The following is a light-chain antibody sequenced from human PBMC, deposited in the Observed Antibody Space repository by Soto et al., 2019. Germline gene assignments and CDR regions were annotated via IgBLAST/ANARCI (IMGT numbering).Light chain of an antibody. CDR1: QSVSSN. CDR3: QQYNSWPPWA. J-gene: IGKJ1*01. Sequence: IVMTQSPATVSVSPGERATLSCRASQSVSSNLAWYQQKPGQAPRLLIYGASTRATGIPARFSGSGSGTDFTLTISSLQSEDFAVYYCQQYNSWPPWAFGQGTKVDIK. CDR2: GAS. V-gene: IGKV3-15*01.